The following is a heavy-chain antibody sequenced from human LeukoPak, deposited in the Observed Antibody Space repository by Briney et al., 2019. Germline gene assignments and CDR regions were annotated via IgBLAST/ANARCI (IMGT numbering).Heavy chain of an antibody. CDR3: AASYYDSSGVDY. J-gene: IGHJ4*02. Sequence: PSETLSLTCAVYGGSFSGYYWSWIRQPPGKGLEWIGEVNHSGSTNYNPSLKSRVTISVDTSKNQFSLKLSSVTAADTAVYYCAASYYDSSGVDYWGQGTLVTVSS. V-gene: IGHV4-34*01. CDR1: GGSFSGYY. CDR2: VNHSGST. D-gene: IGHD3-22*01.